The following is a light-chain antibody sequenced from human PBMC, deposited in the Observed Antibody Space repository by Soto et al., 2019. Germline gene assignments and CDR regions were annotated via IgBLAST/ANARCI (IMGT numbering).Light chain of an antibody. CDR1: SSNIGSHV. J-gene: IGLJ3*02. Sequence: QSVLTQLPSASGTPGQRVTISCSGSSSNIGSHVVYWYQQLAGTAPKLLMYNNNQRPSGVPDRFSGSKSGTSASLAISGLQSEDEADYYCAVWDDSLDGWVFGGGTKLTVL. CDR3: AVWDDSLDGWV. CDR2: NNN. V-gene: IGLV1-44*01.